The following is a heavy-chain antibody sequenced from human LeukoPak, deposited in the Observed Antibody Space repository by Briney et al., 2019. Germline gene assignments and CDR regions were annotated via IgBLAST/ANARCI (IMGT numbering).Heavy chain of an antibody. Sequence: ASVKVSCKASGYTFISYGINWVRQAPGQGLEWMGWISGYNGHTNYAQKLQGRVTMTTDTSTSTAYMELRSLRSDDTAVYYCARESTARYYYDSSGFYRGAVDYWGQGTLVTVSS. V-gene: IGHV1-18*01. CDR1: GYTFISYG. D-gene: IGHD3-22*01. CDR3: ARESTARYYYDSSGFYRGAVDY. J-gene: IGHJ4*02. CDR2: ISGYNGHT.